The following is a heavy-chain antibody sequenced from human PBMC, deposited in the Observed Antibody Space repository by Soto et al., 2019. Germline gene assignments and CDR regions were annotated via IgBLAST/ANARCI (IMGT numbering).Heavy chain of an antibody. CDR3: AMVDVYVTPSPQDV. Sequence: QVQLVQSRAEVKNPGASVKVSCKASGYSFTRYGIAWARQAPGQGLEWMGWINTYNGNTNYAQNLQGRVTLTTATSTSTASMELTSLRSNDKATYYCAMVDVYVTPSPQDVWGQGTTVIVSS. D-gene: IGHD3-16*01. V-gene: IGHV1-18*01. J-gene: IGHJ6*02. CDR1: GYSFTRYG. CDR2: INTYNGNT.